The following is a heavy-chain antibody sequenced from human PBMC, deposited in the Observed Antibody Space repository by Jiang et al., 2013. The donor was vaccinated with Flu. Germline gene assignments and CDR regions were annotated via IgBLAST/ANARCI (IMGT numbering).Heavy chain of an antibody. CDR1: GYRFANFW. Sequence: GAEVKKPGESLKISCQGSGYRFANFWIGWVRQRPGRGLEWLGIIFPNDGDTRYSPSFEGQVTISADTSISTVSLQWSSLKVSDTAMYYCARPSQPYGSGSWNFDYWGQGTLVTVSS. V-gene: IGHV5-51*01. CDR3: ARPSQPYGSGSWNFDY. J-gene: IGHJ4*02. CDR2: IFPNDGDT. D-gene: IGHD3-10*01.